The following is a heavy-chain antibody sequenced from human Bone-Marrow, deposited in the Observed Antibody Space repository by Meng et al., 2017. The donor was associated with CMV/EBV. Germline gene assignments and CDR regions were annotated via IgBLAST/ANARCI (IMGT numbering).Heavy chain of an antibody. CDR3: ASLPYYGSGSWTYYYYGMDV. Sequence: ASVMVSCKASGYTFTGYYMHWVRQAPGQGLEWMGWINPNSGGTNYAQKFQGRVTMTRDTSISTAYMELSRLRSDDTAVYYCASLPYYGSGSWTYYYYGMDVWGQGTTVTVAS. CDR2: INPNSGGT. D-gene: IGHD3-10*01. V-gene: IGHV1-2*02. J-gene: IGHJ6*02. CDR1: GYTFTGYY.